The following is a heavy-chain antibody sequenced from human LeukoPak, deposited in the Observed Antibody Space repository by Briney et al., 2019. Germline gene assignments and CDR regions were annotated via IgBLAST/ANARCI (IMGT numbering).Heavy chain of an antibody. CDR3: ARSPYDLLTGTTWHLFDY. CDR1: GFTFTRNS. J-gene: IGHJ4*02. CDR2: ISISSRTI. D-gene: IGHD3-9*01. V-gene: IGHV3-48*02. Sequence: PWGSLRLSCAASGFTFTRNSMNWVCQAPRQGLEWVSYISISSRTIYYADSVRGRFTISRDNAKNSLYLQMNILRDEDTAVYYCARSPYDLLTGTTWHLFDYWGQGTVVAVSS.